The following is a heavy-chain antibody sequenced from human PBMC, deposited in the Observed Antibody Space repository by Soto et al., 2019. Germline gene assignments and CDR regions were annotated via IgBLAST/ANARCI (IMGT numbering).Heavy chain of an antibody. Sequence: PSETLSLTWTVSGGYISSYYGSWIRQPPGKGLEWIGYIYYSGSTNYNPSLKSRVTISVDTSKNQFSLKLSSVTAADTAVYYCARDEWLDPWGQGTLVTVSS. CDR2: IYYSGST. CDR1: GGYISSYY. CDR3: ARDEWLDP. J-gene: IGHJ5*02. V-gene: IGHV4-59*01.